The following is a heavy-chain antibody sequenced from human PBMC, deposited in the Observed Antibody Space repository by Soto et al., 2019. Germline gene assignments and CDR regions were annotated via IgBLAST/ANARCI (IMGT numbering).Heavy chain of an antibody. J-gene: IGHJ3*02. CDR1: GGSISSGGYS. D-gene: IGHD3-10*01. CDR3: ARLGPRLDGFDI. CDR2: IYHSGST. Sequence: LSLTCAASGGSISSGGYSWSWIRQPPGKGLEWIGYIYHSGSTYYNPSLKSRVTISVDRSKNQFSLKLSSVTAADTAVYYCARLGPRLDGFDIWGQGTMVT. V-gene: IGHV4-30-2*01.